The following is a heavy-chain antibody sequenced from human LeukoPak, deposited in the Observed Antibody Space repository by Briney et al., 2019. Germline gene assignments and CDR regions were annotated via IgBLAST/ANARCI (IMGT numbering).Heavy chain of an antibody. J-gene: IGHJ4*02. V-gene: IGHV1-2*02. CDR1: GYTFTGYY. CDR3: ARVVVVTIAMYYFDY. D-gene: IGHD5-24*01. CDR2: INPNSGGT. Sequence: GASVKVSCKASGYTFTGYYMHWVRQAPGQGLEWMGWINPNSGGTNYAQKFQGRVTMTRDTSISTAYMELSRLRSGDTAVYYCARVVVVTIAMYYFDYWGQGTLVTVSS.